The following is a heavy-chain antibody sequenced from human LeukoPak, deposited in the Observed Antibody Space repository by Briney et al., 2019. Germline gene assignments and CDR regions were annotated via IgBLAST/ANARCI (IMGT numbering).Heavy chain of an antibody. J-gene: IGHJ6*03. CDR2: IIPIFGTA. CDR3: AREKIAARPYYYYYMDV. V-gene: IGHV1-69*13. Sequence: ASVKVSCNASGGTFSSYAISWVRQAPGQGLQWMGGIIPIFGTANYAQKFQGRVTITADESTSTAYMELSSLRSEDTAVYYCAREKIAARPYYYYYMDVWGKGTTVTVSS. CDR1: GGTFSSYA. D-gene: IGHD6-6*01.